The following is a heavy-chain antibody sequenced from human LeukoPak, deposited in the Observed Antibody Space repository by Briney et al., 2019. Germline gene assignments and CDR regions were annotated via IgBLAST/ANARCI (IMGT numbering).Heavy chain of an antibody. CDR1: GFTVSSNY. J-gene: IGHJ4*02. CDR3: AKVRNYYDSSGSGWAY. Sequence: GGSLRLSCAASGFTVSSNYMSWVRQAPGKGLEWVSAISGSGSSTYYADSVKGRFTLSRDNSKNTLYLQMNSLRAEDTAVYYCAKVRNYYDSSGSGWAYWGQGTLVTVSS. CDR2: ISGSGSST. D-gene: IGHD3-22*01. V-gene: IGHV3-23*01.